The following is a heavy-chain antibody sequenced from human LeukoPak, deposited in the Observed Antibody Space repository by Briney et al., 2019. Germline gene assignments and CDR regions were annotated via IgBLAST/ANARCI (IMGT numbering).Heavy chain of an antibody. D-gene: IGHD3-22*01. CDR1: GGTFSSYA. CDR3: ARGWLFVYYFDY. CDR2: VIPIFGTA. J-gene: IGHJ4*02. Sequence: GASVKVSCKASGGTFSSYAISWVRQAPGQGLEWMGGVIPIFGTANYAQKFQGRVTITADESTSTAYMELSSLRSEDTAVYYCARGWLFVYYFDYWGQGTLVTVSS. V-gene: IGHV1-69*13.